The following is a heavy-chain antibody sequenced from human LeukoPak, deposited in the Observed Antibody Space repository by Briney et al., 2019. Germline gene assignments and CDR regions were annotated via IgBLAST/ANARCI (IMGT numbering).Heavy chain of an antibody. CDR3: AREQLARPRSFDY. J-gene: IGHJ4*02. D-gene: IGHD6-6*01. CDR1: GGTFSSYA. CDR2: IIPILGIA. V-gene: IGHV1-69*04. Sequence: GASVKVSCKASGGTFSSYAISWVRQAPGQGLEWMGRIIPILGIANYAQKFQGRVTITADKSTSTAYMELSSLRSEDTAVYYCAREQLARPRSFDYWGQGTLVTVSS.